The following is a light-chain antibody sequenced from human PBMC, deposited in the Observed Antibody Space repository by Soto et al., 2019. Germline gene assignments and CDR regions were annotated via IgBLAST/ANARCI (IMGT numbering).Light chain of an antibody. CDR2: DVS. J-gene: IGLJ1*01. CDR1: NRDVCGYYY. CDR3: CSYAGSYTYV. V-gene: IGLV2-11*01. Sequence: SVPTQPASVSGSPGQSLTISCTGTNRDVCGYYYVSWYQQHPGKGPKLMIYDVSERPSGVPDRFSGSKSGTTASLTISGLQAEDEADYYCCSYAGSYTYVFGTGTKVTVL.